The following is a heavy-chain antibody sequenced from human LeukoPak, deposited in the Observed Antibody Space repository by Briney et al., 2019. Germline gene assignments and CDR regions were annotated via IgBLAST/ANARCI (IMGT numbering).Heavy chain of an antibody. CDR1: GFIFRSFT. D-gene: IGHD2-8*01. Sequence: PGGSLRLSCDASGFIFRSFTMSWVRQAPGRGPEWVSSISGTGQGTYYADSVKGRFTISRDNSESTVHLQMNSLRADDTAIYYCARETIRCADGVCYYNWFDPWGQGTLVTVSS. CDR2: ISGTGQGT. CDR3: ARETIRCADGVCYYNWFDP. V-gene: IGHV3-23*01. J-gene: IGHJ5*02.